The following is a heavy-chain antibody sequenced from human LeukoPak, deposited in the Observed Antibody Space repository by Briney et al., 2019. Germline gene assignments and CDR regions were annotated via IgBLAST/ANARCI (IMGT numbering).Heavy chain of an antibody. J-gene: IGHJ3*02. CDR3: AKLMRVVVDDAFDI. Sequence: SLSLSCPFSASSFTSFAIGWDSPPPKKWLEWVSAVSGSCGSTYYADSVKGRFTISRDNSKSTLYLHMNSLSAEDTAVYYSAKLMRVVVDDAFDIWGQGTMVTVSS. CDR2: VSGSCGST. V-gene: IGHV3-23*01. CDR1: ASSFTSFA. D-gene: IGHD2-15*01.